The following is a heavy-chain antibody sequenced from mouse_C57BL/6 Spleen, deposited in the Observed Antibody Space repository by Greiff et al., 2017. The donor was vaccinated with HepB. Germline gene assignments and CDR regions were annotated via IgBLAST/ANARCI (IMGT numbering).Heavy chain of an antibody. D-gene: IGHD2-4*01. CDR2: IHPNSGST. J-gene: IGHJ2*01. Sequence: QVHVKQPGAELVKPGASVKLSCKASGYTFTSYWMHWVKQRPGQGLEWIGMIHPNSGSTNYNEKFKSKATLTVDKSSSTAYMQLSSLTSEDSAVYYCATYDYDERELDYWGQGTTLTVSS. V-gene: IGHV1-64*01. CDR1: GYTFTSYW. CDR3: ATYDYDERELDY.